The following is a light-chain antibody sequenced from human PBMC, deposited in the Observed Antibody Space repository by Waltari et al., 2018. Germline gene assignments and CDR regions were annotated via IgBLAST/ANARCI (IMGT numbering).Light chain of an antibody. Sequence: DIVMTQSPDSLAVSLGERATINCKSSQSVLYSSNNQNYLAWYQQKPGQPPKLLIYWASSRESGVPDRFSGSGSGTDFTLTINSLQAADVALYYCQQYYSRPLTFGGGTKVDIK. CDR1: QSVLYSSNNQNY. J-gene: IGKJ4*01. CDR3: QQYYSRPLT. V-gene: IGKV4-1*01. CDR2: WAS.